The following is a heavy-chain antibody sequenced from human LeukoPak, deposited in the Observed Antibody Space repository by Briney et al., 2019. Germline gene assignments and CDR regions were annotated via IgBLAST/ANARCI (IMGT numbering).Heavy chain of an antibody. CDR2: INPNSGDT. CDR3: ARAQQYYYDSSGYGLDY. CDR1: GYTFTGYY. J-gene: IGHJ4*02. V-gene: IGHV1-2*02. D-gene: IGHD3-22*01. Sequence: GASVKVSCKASGYTFTGYYMHWVRQAPGQGLEWMGWINPNSGDTNYAQKFQGRVTMTRDTSISTAYMELSRLRSDDTAVYYCARAQQYYYDSSGYGLDYWGQGTLVTVSS.